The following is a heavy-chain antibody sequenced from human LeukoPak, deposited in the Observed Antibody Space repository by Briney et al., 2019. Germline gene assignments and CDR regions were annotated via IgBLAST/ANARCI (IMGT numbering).Heavy chain of an antibody. CDR3: ATKASPGIAVAGYFDY. CDR2: IYYSGST. Sequence: SETLSLTCTVSGGSISSYYWSWIRQPPGKGLEWIGYIYYSGSTNYNPSLKSRVTISVDTSKNQFSLKLSSVTAADTAVYYCATKASPGIAVAGYFDYWGQGTLVTVSS. V-gene: IGHV4-59*01. J-gene: IGHJ4*02. D-gene: IGHD6-19*01. CDR1: GGSISSYY.